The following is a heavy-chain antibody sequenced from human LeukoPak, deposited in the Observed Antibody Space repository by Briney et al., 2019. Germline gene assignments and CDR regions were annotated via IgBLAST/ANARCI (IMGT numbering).Heavy chain of an antibody. V-gene: IGHV1-18*01. D-gene: IGHD3-22*01. CDR3: ARDPALYYYDPNWFGP. Sequence: ASVKVSCKASGYTFTSYGISWVRQAPGQGLEWMGWISAYNGNTNYAQKLQGRVTITTDTSTSTDYMELRSLRSDDTAVYYCARDPALYYYDPNWFGPWGQGTLVTVSS. CDR1: GYTFTSYG. CDR2: ISAYNGNT. J-gene: IGHJ5*02.